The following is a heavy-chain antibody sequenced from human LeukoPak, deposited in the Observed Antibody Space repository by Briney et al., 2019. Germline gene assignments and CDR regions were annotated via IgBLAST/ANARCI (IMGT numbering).Heavy chain of an antibody. Sequence: GGSLRLSCVASGFTFSDYYMSWIRQAPGKGLEWVANVRQGGSDKYYVDSVEGRFTISRDNGKNSLFLQMNSLRAEDTAVYYCARDLSGIGYFDKWGQGTLVTVSS. CDR2: VRQGGSDK. CDR3: ARDLSGIGYFDK. J-gene: IGHJ4*02. V-gene: IGHV3-7*01. CDR1: GFTFSDYY. D-gene: IGHD3-22*01.